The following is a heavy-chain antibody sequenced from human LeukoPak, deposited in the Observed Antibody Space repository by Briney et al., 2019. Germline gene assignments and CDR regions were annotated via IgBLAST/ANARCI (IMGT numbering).Heavy chain of an antibody. CDR1: GFTFSSYS. CDR3: ASGGGSTNNRFYYYFFYMDV. Sequence: GGSLRLSCAASGFTFSSYSMSWVRQAPGKGLEWVSSISGDSSYIFYADSVKGRFTISRDNTKSSLFLQMTSLRAEDTAVYYCASGGGSTNNRFYYYFFYMDVWGKGTTATVS. J-gene: IGHJ6*03. D-gene: IGHD1/OR15-1a*01. CDR2: ISGDSSYI. V-gene: IGHV3-21*01.